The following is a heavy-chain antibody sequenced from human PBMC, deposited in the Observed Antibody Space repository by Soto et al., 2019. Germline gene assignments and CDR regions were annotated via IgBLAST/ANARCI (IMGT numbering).Heavy chain of an antibody. D-gene: IGHD1-7*01. CDR2: IYYSGST. CDR1: GGSISSYY. J-gene: IGHJ4*02. Sequence: PSETLSLTCTVSGGSISSYYWSWIRQPPGKGLEWIGYIYYSGSTNYNPSLKSRVTISVDTSKNQFSLKLSSVTAADTAVYYCARASITGTTGVDYWGQGTLVTVSS. CDR3: ARASITGTTGVDY. V-gene: IGHV4-59*01.